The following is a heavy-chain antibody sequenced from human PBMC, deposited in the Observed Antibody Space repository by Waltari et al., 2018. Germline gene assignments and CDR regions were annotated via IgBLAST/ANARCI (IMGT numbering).Heavy chain of an antibody. CDR3: AKATILGYYYGMDV. CDR1: GFTFSSYA. V-gene: IGHV3-23*01. Sequence: EVQLLESGGGLVQPGGSLRLSCAASGFTFSSYAMSWVRQAPGKGLEWVSAISGSGGSTYDADSVKGRFTISRDNSKNTLYLQMNSLRAEDTAVYYCAKATILGYYYGMDVWGQGTTVTVSS. D-gene: IGHD3-9*01. J-gene: IGHJ6*02. CDR2: ISGSGGST.